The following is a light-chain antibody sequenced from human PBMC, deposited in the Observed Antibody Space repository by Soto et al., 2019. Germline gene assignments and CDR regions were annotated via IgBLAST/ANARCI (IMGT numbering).Light chain of an antibody. CDR2: DVT. CDR3: CSYSGSSSFRFL. V-gene: IGLV2-11*01. CDR1: NSDVGTYNY. J-gene: IGLJ2*01. Sequence: QSVLTQPRSVSGSPGQSVTISCTGTNSDVGTYNYVSWYQQHPGKAPKLIIYDVTKRPSGVPDRFSGSKSGNTASLIISGLQAADEAEYYCCCCSYSGSSSFRFLFGGGTKLT.